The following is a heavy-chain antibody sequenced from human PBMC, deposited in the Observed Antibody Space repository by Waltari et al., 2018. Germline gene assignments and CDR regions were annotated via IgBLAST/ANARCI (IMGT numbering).Heavy chain of an antibody. D-gene: IGHD4-17*01. CDR3: VRSSYGDYDY. V-gene: IGHV4-4*02. Sequence: QVQLQESGSGLVKPSGSLSLTCAVSGGPISSSNWWSWVRQPPGKGLEWSGEIHHSGITNYNPYLKSRVTISVDKARDQFSLELSSVTGADAAVDYSVRSSYGDYDYWGQGTLVTVSS. CDR1: GGPISSSNW. CDR2: IHHSGIT. J-gene: IGHJ4*02.